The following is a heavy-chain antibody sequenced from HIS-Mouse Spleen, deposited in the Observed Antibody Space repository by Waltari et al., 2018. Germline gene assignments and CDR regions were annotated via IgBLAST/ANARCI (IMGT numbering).Heavy chain of an antibody. CDR1: GYTFTSYD. CDR3: ARGHDYSNYFDY. CDR2: INPNSGNT. J-gene: IGHJ4*02. V-gene: IGHV1-8*01. D-gene: IGHD4-4*01. Sequence: QVQLVQSGAEVKKPGASVKVSCKASGYTFTSYDINWVRQATGQGLEWMGWINPNSGNTGYAPKFQGRVTMTRNTSISTAYMELSSLRSEDTAVYYCARGHDYSNYFDYWGQGTLVTVSS.